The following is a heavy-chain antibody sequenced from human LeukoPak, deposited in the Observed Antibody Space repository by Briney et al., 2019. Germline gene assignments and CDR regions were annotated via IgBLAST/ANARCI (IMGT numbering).Heavy chain of an antibody. Sequence: PSETLSLTCAVYGGSFSGYYWSWIRQPPGKGLEWIGEINHSGSTNYSPSLKSRVTISVDTSKNQFSLKLSSVTAADTAVYYCARVPRPYQPRGVYWGQGTLVTVSS. CDR3: ARVPRPYQPRGVY. D-gene: IGHD2-2*01. CDR1: GGSFSGYY. V-gene: IGHV4-34*01. J-gene: IGHJ4*02. CDR2: INHSGST.